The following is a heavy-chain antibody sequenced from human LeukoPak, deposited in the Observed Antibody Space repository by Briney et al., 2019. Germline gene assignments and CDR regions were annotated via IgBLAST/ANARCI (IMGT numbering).Heavy chain of an antibody. CDR2: IYYSGST. D-gene: IGHD5-12*01. Sequence: LETLSLTCTVSGGPISSYYWSWIRQPPGKGLEWIGYIYYSGSTNYNPSLKSRVTISVDTSKNQFSLQLSSVTAADTAVYYCARESGYDYLFDYWGQGTLVTVSS. CDR3: ARESGYDYLFDY. J-gene: IGHJ4*02. V-gene: IGHV4-59*01. CDR1: GGPISSYY.